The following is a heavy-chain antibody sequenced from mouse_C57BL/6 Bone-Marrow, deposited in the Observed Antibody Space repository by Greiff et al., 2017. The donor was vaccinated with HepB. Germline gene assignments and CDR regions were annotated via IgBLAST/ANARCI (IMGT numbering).Heavy chain of an antibody. V-gene: IGHV3-6*01. D-gene: IGHD2-5*01. CDR2: ISYDGSN. CDR3: AREGDYSNQRFAY. J-gene: IGHJ3*01. CDR1: GYSITSGYY. Sequence: ESGPGLVKPSQSLSLTCSVTGYSITSGYYWNWIRQFPGNKLEWMGYISYDGSNNYNPSLKNRISITRDTSKNQFFLKLNSVTTEDTATYYCAREGDYSNQRFAYWGQGTLVTVSA.